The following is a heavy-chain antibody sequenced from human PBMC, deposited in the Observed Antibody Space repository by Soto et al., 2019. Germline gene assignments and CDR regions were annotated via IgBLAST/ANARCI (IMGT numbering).Heavy chain of an antibody. Sequence: WASVKVSCKASGYTFTSYDINWVRQATGQGLEWMGWMNPNSGNTGYAQKFQGRVTMTRNTSISTAYMELSSLRSEDTAVYYCASRDSSGQPRYYYYYGMDVWGQGTTVTVSS. CDR2: MNPNSGNT. J-gene: IGHJ6*02. D-gene: IGHD6-19*01. V-gene: IGHV1-8*01. CDR3: ASRDSSGQPRYYYYYGMDV. CDR1: GYTFTSYD.